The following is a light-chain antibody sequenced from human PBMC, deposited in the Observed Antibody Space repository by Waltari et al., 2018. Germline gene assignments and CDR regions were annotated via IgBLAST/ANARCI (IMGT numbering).Light chain of an antibody. CDR1: SSNIGSNY. Sequence: QSVLTQPPSASGTPGQRVTISCSGRSSNIGSNYAFWYQQLPGTAPKLLIYRNNQRPSGVPDRFFCSKSGTSASLVISGLRSEDEAYYYCAAWDDSLSGCVVFGGGTKVTVL. V-gene: IGLV1-47*01. CDR3: AAWDDSLSGCVV. CDR2: RNN. J-gene: IGLJ2*01.